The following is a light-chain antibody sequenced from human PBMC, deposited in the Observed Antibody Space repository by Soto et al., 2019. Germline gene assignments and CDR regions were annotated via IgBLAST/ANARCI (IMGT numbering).Light chain of an antibody. CDR2: RAS. V-gene: IGKV1-39*01. J-gene: IGKJ2*01. CDR1: QSISGY. CDR3: QQSFSSPFT. Sequence: DIQMTQSPSSLSASAGDRVTITCRASQSISGYLNWYQQKPGKAPKLLISRASTLQTGVPSRFSGSGSGTDFPLAISSLQPEDFATYYCQQSFSSPFTFGQGTKLEIK.